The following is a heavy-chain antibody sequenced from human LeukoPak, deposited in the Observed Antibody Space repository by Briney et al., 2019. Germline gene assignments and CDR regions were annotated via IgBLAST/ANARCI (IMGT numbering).Heavy chain of an antibody. CDR2: ISSSGSTI. CDR1: GFTFSDYY. CDR3: ARPVYTLLRGWYFDL. V-gene: IGHV3-11*04. D-gene: IGHD1-14*01. Sequence: PGGSLRLSCAASGFTFSDYYMGWIRQAPGKGLEWVSYISSSGSTIYYADSVKGRFTISRDNAKNSLYLQMNSLRAEDTAVYYCARPVYTLLRGWYFDLWGRGTLVTVSS. J-gene: IGHJ2*01.